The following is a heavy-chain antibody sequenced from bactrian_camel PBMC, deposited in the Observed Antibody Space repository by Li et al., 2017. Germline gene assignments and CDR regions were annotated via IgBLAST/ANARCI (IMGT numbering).Heavy chain of an antibody. CDR3: AADVVCVEVVRGQMSVRDFDY. CDR2: MYPGGGRT. V-gene: IGHV3S42*01. Sequence: DVQLVESGGGSVQVGGSLRLSCAVSGSTSDGFGFSRFCMGWFRQAPGKEREGVAVMYPGGGRTTYKGRATISKDNAKNTLYLQMNSLKPEDTAMYYCAADVVCVEVVRGQMSVRDFDYWGQGTQVTGS. J-gene: IGHJ6*01. D-gene: IGHD1*01. CDR1: GSTSDGFGFSRFC.